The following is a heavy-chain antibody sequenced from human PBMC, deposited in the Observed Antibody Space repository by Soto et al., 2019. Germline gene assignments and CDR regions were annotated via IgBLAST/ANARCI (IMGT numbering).Heavy chain of an antibody. J-gene: IGHJ4*02. CDR1: GGTFSNYG. D-gene: IGHD3-22*01. V-gene: IGHV1-69*13. CDR3: ARDGTLYDSSAYYYLY. CDR2: IIPIFGTA. Sequence: ASVKVSCKASGGTFSNYGVNWVRQAPGQGLEWMGGIIPIFGTAKYAQKFQGRVTITADDSTRTAYMELSSLRSEDTAVYYCARDGTLYDSSAYYYLYWGQGTLVTVSP.